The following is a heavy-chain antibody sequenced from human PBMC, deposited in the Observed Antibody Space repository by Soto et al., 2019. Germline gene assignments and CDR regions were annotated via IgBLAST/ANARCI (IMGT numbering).Heavy chain of an antibody. CDR2: IYPGDSDT. Sequence: GESLKISCKGSGYSFTSYWIGWVRQMPGKGLEWMGIIYPGDSDTRYSPSFQGQVTISADKSISTAYLQWSSLKASDTATYYCARTSAAGKYYYGMDVWGQGTTVTV. J-gene: IGHJ6*02. D-gene: IGHD6-13*01. CDR3: ARTSAAGKYYYGMDV. V-gene: IGHV5-51*01. CDR1: GYSFTSYW.